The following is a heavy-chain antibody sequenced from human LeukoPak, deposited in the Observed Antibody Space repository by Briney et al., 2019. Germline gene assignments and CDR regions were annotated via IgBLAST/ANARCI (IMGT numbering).Heavy chain of an antibody. D-gene: IGHD3-16*02. CDR3: ARDVHYDYVWGSYRYTDYFDY. Sequence: GGSLRLSCAASGFTFSDYYMSWIRQAPGKGLEWVSYISSSGSTIYYADSVKGRFTISRDNAKNSLYLQMNSLRAEDTAVYYCARDVHYDYVWGSYRYTDYFDYWGQGTLVTVSS. J-gene: IGHJ4*02. V-gene: IGHV3-11*04. CDR1: GFTFSDYY. CDR2: ISSSGSTI.